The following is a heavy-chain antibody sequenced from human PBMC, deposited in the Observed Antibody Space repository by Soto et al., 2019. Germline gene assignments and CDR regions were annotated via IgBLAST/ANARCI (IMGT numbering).Heavy chain of an antibody. CDR2: IYYSGST. Sequence: SETLSLTCTVSGGSISSGDYYWSWIRQPPGKGLEWIGYIYYSGSTYYNPSLKSRVTISVDTSKNQFPLKLSSVTAADTAVYYCARAYYYDSSGYSNWFDPWGQGTLVTSPQ. D-gene: IGHD3-22*01. CDR3: ARAYYYDSSGYSNWFDP. J-gene: IGHJ5*02. CDR1: GGSISSGDYY. V-gene: IGHV4-30-4*01.